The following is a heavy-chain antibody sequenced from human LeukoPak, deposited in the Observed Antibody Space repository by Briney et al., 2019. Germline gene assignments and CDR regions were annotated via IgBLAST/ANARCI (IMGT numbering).Heavy chain of an antibody. J-gene: IGHJ6*04. CDR1: GFTFSRSW. CDR2: IRQDGSQK. CDR3: AELGITMIGGV. Sequence: GGSLRLSCAASGFTFSRSWMTWVRQAPGKGLEWVATIRQDGSQKYYVDSVKGRFTISRDNAKNSLYLQMNSLRAEDTAVYYCAELGITMIGGVWGKGTTVTISS. D-gene: IGHD3-10*02. V-gene: IGHV3-7*01.